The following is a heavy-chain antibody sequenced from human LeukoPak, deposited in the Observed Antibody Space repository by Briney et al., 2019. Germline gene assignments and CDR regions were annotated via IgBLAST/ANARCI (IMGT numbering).Heavy chain of an antibody. J-gene: IGHJ4*02. Sequence: GGSLRLSCAASGFTFSSYWMHWVRQAPGKGLVWVSRINGDGSSATFADSVKGRFTISRDNAKNTLYLQMNGLRAEDTAVYYCARDLVVTSAYWGQGTLVTVSS. CDR1: GFTFSSYW. CDR3: ARDLVVTSAY. CDR2: INGDGSSA. D-gene: IGHD2-2*01. V-gene: IGHV3-74*01.